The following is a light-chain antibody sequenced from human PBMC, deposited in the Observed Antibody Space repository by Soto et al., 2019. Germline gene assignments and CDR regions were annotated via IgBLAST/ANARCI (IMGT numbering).Light chain of an antibody. CDR1: QSVLYSSNNKNY. V-gene: IGKV4-1*01. Sequence: DIVMTQSPDSLTVSLGERATINCKSSQSVLYSSNNKNYLAWYQQKPGQPPKLLIYWASTRESGVPDRLSGSGSGTDFTLTISSLQAEDLAVYYGQQYYSTPPIFGQGTRLEIK. CDR3: QQYYSTPPI. CDR2: WAS. J-gene: IGKJ5*01.